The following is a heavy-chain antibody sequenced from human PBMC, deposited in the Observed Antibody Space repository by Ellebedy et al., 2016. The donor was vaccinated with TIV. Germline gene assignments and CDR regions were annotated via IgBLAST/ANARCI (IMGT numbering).Heavy chain of an antibody. CDR1: GGSISSGDYY. D-gene: IGHD4-23*01. V-gene: IGHV4-30-4*01. CDR3: VRLPGTTVVTPTDD. CDR2: IYYSGTT. J-gene: IGHJ4*02. Sequence: MPSETLSLTCTVSGGSISSGDYYRSWIRQPPRKGLEWIGYIYYSGTTHYNPSLRSRVIMSLDTSKNQFSLKLPSVTAADTAVYYCVRLPGTTVVTPTDDWGQGTLVTVSS.